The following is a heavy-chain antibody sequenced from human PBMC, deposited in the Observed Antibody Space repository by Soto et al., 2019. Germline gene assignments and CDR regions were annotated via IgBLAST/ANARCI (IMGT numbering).Heavy chain of an antibody. Sequence: GASLGLSCAASGFTFSSYAMSWVRQAPGKGLEWVSAISGSGSSTYYADSVKGRFTISRDNSKNTLYLQMNSLRAEDTAVYHWAKDLYSSSWGYFQHWGQGTLVTVSS. CDR1: GFTFSSYA. CDR2: ISGSGSST. J-gene: IGHJ1*01. D-gene: IGHD6-13*01. V-gene: IGHV3-23*01. CDR3: AKDLYSSSWGYFQH.